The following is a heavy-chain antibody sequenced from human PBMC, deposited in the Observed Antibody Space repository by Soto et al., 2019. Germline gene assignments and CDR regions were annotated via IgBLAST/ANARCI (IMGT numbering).Heavy chain of an antibody. CDR2: VHHSWGS. V-gene: IGHV4-59*08. J-gene: IGHJ6*02. D-gene: IGHD3-10*01. Sequence: QVQLQESGPGLVKPSETLSLSCTVSGGSISSYYWSWFRQSPGKRMEWIGYVHHSWGSSYNPSLRRXVSXSLDPSKSQFSLKGTSVPATDTAVYYCARQGFGPLHGLVDVWGQGTTVTVSS. CDR3: ARQGFGPLHGLVDV. CDR1: GGSISSYY.